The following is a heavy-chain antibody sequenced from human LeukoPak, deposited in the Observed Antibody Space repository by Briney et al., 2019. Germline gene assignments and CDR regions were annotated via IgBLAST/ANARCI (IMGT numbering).Heavy chain of an antibody. J-gene: IGHJ4*02. D-gene: IGHD3-16*02. CDR1: GFTFSSYW. V-gene: IGHV3-74*01. Sequence: PGASLRLSCAASGFTFSSYWMHWVRQAPGKGLVWVSRINSDGSSTSYADSVKGRFTISRDNAKNTLYLQMNSLRAEDTAVYYCARVISLYYFDYWGQGTLVTVSS. CDR3: ARVISLYYFDY. CDR2: INSDGSST.